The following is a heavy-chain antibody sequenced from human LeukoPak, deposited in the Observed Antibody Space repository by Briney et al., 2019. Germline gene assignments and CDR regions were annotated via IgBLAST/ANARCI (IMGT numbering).Heavy chain of an antibody. CDR1: GGSISSSSYY. V-gene: IGHV4-39*01. CDR3: ARGSNMVRGAVYYYMDV. D-gene: IGHD3-10*01. J-gene: IGHJ6*03. CDR2: IYYSGST. Sequence: SETLSLTCTVSGGSISSSSYYWGWIRQPPGKGLEWIGSIYYSGSTYYNPSLKSRVTISVDTSKNQFSLKLSSVTAADTAVYYCARGSNMVRGAVYYYMDVWGKGTTVAISS.